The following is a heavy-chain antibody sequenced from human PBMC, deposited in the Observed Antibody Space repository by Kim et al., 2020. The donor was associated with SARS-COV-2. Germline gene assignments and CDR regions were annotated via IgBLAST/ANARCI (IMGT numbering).Heavy chain of an antibody. CDR3: ARDFRGYYGSGCPFDY. Sequence: FKGRVTITRDTSASTAYMELSSLRSEDTAVYYCARDFRGYYGSGCPFDYWGQGTLVTVSS. D-gene: IGHD3-10*01. J-gene: IGHJ4*02. V-gene: IGHV1-3*01.